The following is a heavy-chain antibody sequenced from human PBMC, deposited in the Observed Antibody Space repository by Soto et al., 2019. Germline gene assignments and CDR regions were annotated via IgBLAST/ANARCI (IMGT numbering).Heavy chain of an antibody. CDR3: ARVQGYYYYYGMDV. V-gene: IGHV1-18*01. CDR1: GSTFTSYG. Sequence: ASVKVSFKASGSTFTSYGISCGRQAPGQGLEWMGWISAYNGNTNYAQKLQGRVTMTTDTSTSTAYMELRSLRSDDTAVYYCARVQGYYYYYGMDVWGQGTTVTSP. CDR2: ISAYNGNT. J-gene: IGHJ6*02.